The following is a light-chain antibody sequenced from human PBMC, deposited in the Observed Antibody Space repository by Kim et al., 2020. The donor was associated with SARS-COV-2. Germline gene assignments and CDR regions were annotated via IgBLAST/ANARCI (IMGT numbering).Light chain of an antibody. CDR3: SSWDGGLSGGV. Sequence: QSVLTQPSSASGTPGQSVTISCSGSRTNIGTNYVFWYQQLPGAAPRLLIYRNNQRPSGVPDRFSGSKSGTSASLAISGLRSEDEADYYCSSWDGGLSGGVFGGGTQLTVL. J-gene: IGLJ3*02. V-gene: IGLV1-47*01. CDR1: RTNIGTNY. CDR2: RNN.